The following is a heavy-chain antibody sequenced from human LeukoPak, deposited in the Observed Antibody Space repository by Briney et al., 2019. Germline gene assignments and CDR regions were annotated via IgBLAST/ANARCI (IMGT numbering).Heavy chain of an antibody. CDR1: GFTFSSYS. J-gene: IGHJ6*03. CDR3: ARAGEMRYMDA. D-gene: IGHD5-24*01. CDR2: ISSSSSYI. Sequence: GGSLRLSCAASGFTFSSYSMNWVRQAPGKGLEWVSSISSSSSYIYYADSVKGRFTISRDNAKNSLYLQMNSLRADDTAIYYCARAGEMRYMDAWGKGTAVTVSS. V-gene: IGHV3-21*01.